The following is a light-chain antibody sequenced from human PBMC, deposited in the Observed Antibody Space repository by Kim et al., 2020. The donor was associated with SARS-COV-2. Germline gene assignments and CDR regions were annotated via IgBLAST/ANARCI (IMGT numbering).Light chain of an antibody. V-gene: IGKV1-33*01. Sequence: DIQMTQSPSSLSASVGDRVTITCQASQYISNYLNWYQQKPGKAPKLLIYDASNLETGVPSRFSGSGSGTDFTFTISSLQPEYIATYYCQQYDNLPLTFGPGTKVDIK. CDR3: QQYDNLPLT. CDR1: QYISNY. CDR2: DAS. J-gene: IGKJ3*01.